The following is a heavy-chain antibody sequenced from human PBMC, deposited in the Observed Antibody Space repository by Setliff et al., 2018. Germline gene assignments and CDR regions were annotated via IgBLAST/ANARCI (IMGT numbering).Heavy chain of an antibody. D-gene: IGHD5-18*01. CDR2: TIPIFGTA. J-gene: IGHJ6*03. CDR1: GGTFSSYG. V-gene: IGHV1-69*05. CDR3: AREGVDTRSSTDYRYYMDV. Sequence: ASVKVSCKASGGTFSSYGISWVRQAPGQGLEWMGGTIPIFGTANYAQKFQDRVTIITDESTSTAYMELRSLRTEDTAVYYCAREGVDTRSSTDYRYYMDVWGKGTTVTVSS.